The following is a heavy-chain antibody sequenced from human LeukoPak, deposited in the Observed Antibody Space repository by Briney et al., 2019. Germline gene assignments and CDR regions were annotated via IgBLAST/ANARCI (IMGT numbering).Heavy chain of an antibody. D-gene: IGHD3-3*01. Sequence: PGRSLRLSCAASGFTFDDYAMHWVRQAPGKGLEWVSGISWNSGSIGYADSVKGRFTISRDNAKNSLYLQMNSLRAEDMALYYCAKDASGSGYPLDAFDIWGQGTMVTVSS. CDR1: GFTFDDYA. V-gene: IGHV3-9*03. CDR3: AKDASGSGYPLDAFDI. J-gene: IGHJ3*02. CDR2: ISWNSGSI.